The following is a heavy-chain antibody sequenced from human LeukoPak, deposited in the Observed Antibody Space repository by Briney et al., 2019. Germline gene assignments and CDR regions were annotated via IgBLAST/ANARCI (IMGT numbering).Heavy chain of an antibody. J-gene: IGHJ3*02. CDR1: GGTFSSYA. V-gene: IGHV1-69*04. Sequence: GASVKVSCKASGGTFSSYAISWVRQAPGQGLEWMGRIIPILGIANYAQKFQGRVTITADKSTSTAYMELSSLRSEDTAVYYCTRDGRGYSGYDVQDAFDIWGQGTMVTVSS. CDR3: TRDGRGYSGYDVQDAFDI. D-gene: IGHD5-12*01. CDR2: IIPILGIA.